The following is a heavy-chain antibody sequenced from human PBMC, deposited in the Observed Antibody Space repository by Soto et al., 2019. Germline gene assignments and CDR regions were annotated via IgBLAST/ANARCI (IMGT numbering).Heavy chain of an antibody. J-gene: IGHJ6*02. CDR1: GYSFSSYW. Sequence: PGESLKISCKGFGYSFSSYWIGWVRQMPGKGLEWMGFIYPEDSEVAYSPSFQGQVTISADKSTSTAYLKWSSLKASDTAMYYCARHMGTGIPYYFSYGLDVWGQGTTVTVSS. V-gene: IGHV5-51*01. D-gene: IGHD7-27*01. CDR2: IYPEDSEV. CDR3: ARHMGTGIPYYFSYGLDV.